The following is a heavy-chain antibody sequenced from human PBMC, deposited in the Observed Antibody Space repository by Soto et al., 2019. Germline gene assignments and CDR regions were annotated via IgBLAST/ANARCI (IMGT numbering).Heavy chain of an antibody. CDR3: ERHASSDSPFDP. D-gene: IGHD6-25*01. CDR2: IFYSGST. V-gene: IGHV4-59*08. CDR1: GGSINSYY. Sequence: QVQLQESGPGLVKPSETLSLTCTVSGGSINSYYWSWIRQPPGKVLEWIGHIFYSGSTNYNPSLKSRVTMSVETSKNQFSLSLSFVTAADTAVDYCERHASSDSPFDPWGQGTLVTVSA. J-gene: IGHJ5*02.